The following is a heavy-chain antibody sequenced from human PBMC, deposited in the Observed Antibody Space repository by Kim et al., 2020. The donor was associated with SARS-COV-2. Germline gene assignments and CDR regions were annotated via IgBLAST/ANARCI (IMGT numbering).Heavy chain of an antibody. D-gene: IGHD6-13*01. Sequence: SETLSLTCAVYGGSFSGYYWSWIRQPPGKGLEWIGEINHSGSTNYNPSLKSRVTISVDTSKNQFSLKLSSVTAADTAVYYCARARRSIAAAGYYYYGMDV. CDR3: ARARRSIAAAGYYYYGMDV. V-gene: IGHV4-34*01. CDR2: INHSGST. CDR1: GGSFSGYY. J-gene: IGHJ6*01.